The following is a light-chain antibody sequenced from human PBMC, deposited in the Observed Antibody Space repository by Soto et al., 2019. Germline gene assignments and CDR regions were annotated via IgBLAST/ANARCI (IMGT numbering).Light chain of an antibody. V-gene: IGKV4-1*01. CDR3: QKYYNPPFT. CDR1: QSVLYSSNNKNY. Sequence: DIVMTQSPDSLAVSLGERATINCKSSQSVLYSSNNKNYLAWYQQKPGQPPNLLIYWASTRESGVPDRFSGSGSGTDFTLTISSLQADDVAVYYCQKYYNPPFTFGPGIKVDIK. J-gene: IGKJ3*01. CDR2: WAS.